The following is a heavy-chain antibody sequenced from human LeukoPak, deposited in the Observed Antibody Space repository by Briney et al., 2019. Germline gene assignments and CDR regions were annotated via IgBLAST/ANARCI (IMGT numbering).Heavy chain of an antibody. CDR1: GFIFSTYS. Sequence: GGSLRLSCAASGFIFSTYSMNWVRQAPGKGLELVSFISSSSTVMYYADSVKGRFTISRDNAQSSLYLQMNSLRAEDTAVYYCARDGRYSGPFDTWGQGTMVTVSP. V-gene: IGHV3-48*01. CDR2: ISSSSTVM. J-gene: IGHJ5*02. CDR3: ARDGRYSGPFDT. D-gene: IGHD5-12*01.